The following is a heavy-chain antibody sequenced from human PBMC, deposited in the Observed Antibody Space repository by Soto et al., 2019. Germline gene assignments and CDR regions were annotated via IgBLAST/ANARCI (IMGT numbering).Heavy chain of an antibody. D-gene: IGHD3-22*01. V-gene: IGHV1-46*01. CDR2: INPSGGST. CDR1: GYTFTSYY. CDR3: ATDPWDYDSSGNLLDY. Sequence: ASVKVSCKASGYTFTSYYMHWVRQAPGQGLEWMGIINPSGGSTSYAQKFQGRVTMTRDTSTSTVYMELSSLRSEDTAVYYCATDPWDYDSSGNLLDYLGQGTLVTVSS. J-gene: IGHJ4*02.